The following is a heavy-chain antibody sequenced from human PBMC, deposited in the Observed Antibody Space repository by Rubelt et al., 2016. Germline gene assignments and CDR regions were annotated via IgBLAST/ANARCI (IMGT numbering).Heavy chain of an antibody. J-gene: IGHJ4*02. V-gene: IGHV3-33*01. Sequence: GGGVVQPGRSLRLSCAASGFTFSSYGMHWVRQAPGKGLEWVAVIWYDGSNKYYADSVKGRFTISRDNSKNTLYLQMNSLRAEDTAVYYCARVPYCTSTNCYSIDYWGQGTLVTVSS. CDR3: ARVPYCTSTNCYSIDY. CDR1: GFTFSSYG. D-gene: IGHD2-2*01. CDR2: IWYDGSNK.